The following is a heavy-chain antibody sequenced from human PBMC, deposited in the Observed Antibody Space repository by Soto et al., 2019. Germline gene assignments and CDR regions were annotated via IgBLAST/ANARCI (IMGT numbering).Heavy chain of an antibody. CDR1: GYTFTSYY. V-gene: IGHV1-46*03. Sequence: QVQLVQSGAEVKKPGASVKVSCKASGYTFTSYYMHWVRQAPGQGLEWMGIINPSGGSTRYAQKFRGRVPMTRDTSTSTVYMELSSLRCEDTAVYFCARSGRYCSGGRCYSRPGWFDPWGQGTLVTVSS. CDR2: INPSGGST. J-gene: IGHJ5*02. CDR3: ARSGRYCSGGRCYSRPGWFDP. D-gene: IGHD2-15*01.